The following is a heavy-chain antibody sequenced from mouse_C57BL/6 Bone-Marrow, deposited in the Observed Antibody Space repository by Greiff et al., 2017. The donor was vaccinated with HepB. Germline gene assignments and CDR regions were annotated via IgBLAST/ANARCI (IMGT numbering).Heavy chain of an antibody. CDR3: AKFYYDYDGWFAY. CDR1: GYTFTSYW. CDR2: IYPGSGST. J-gene: IGHJ3*01. V-gene: IGHV1-55*01. Sequence: VQLQQPGAELVKPGASVKMSCKASGYTFTSYWITWVKQRPGQGLEWIGDIYPGSGSTNYNEKFKSKATLTVDTSSSTAYMQLSSLTSEDSAVYYCAKFYYDYDGWFAYWGQGTLVTVSA. D-gene: IGHD2-4*01.